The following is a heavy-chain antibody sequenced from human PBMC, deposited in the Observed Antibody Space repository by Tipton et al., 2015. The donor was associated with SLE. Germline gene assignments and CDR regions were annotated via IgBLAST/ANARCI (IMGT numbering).Heavy chain of an antibody. CDR1: GDSISNYY. Sequence: TLSLTCTVSGDSISNYYWHWIRQPPGKGLEWIGRFYTNENTNYNPSLKSRITISVDTSKNQFSLKLRSVTAADTAVYYCARALTSAQGFYFESWGQGTLVTVSS. CDR2: FYTNENT. J-gene: IGHJ4*02. D-gene: IGHD2-2*01. V-gene: IGHV4-4*07. CDR3: ARALTSAQGFYFES.